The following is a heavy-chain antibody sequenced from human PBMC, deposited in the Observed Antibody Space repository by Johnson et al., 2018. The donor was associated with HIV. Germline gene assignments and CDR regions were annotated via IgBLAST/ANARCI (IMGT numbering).Heavy chain of an antibody. D-gene: IGHD3-16*02. Sequence: ADSVKGRFTISRDNSKNTLYLQMNSLRAEDTAVYYCARGAITFWGVIGGDDAFDIWGQGTMVTVSS. CDR3: ARGAITFWGVIGGDDAFDI. V-gene: IGHV3-30*01. J-gene: IGHJ3*02.